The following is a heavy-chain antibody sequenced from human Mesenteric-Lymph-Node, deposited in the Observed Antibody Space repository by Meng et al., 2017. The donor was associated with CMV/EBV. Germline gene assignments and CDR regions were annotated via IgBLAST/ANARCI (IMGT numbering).Heavy chain of an antibody. CDR2: IYGTGIT. D-gene: IGHD2/OR15-2a*01. J-gene: IGHJ4*02. V-gene: IGHV4-61*08. Sequence: QVQRQESGPGLVTPSETLSLTCIVSGVSVTSGAYHWSWIRQSPGKGLEWIGYIYGTGITIYNPSLKSRVTILLETSKNQFSLKLNSVTTADTAVYYCAKSRSSTPGIVDDWGQGTLVTVSS. CDR1: GVSVTSGAYH. CDR3: AKSRSSTPGIVDD.